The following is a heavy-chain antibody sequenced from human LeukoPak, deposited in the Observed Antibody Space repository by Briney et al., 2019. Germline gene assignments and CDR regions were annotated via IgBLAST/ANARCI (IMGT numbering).Heavy chain of an antibody. CDR3: ARDGMTTVGSRAFDI. V-gene: IGHV3-53*01. Sequence: GGSLRLSCAASGFTVSSNYMSWVRQAPGKGLEWVSVIYSGGSTYYADSVKGRFTISRDNSKDTLYLQMNSLRAEDTAVYYCARDGMTTVGSRAFDIWGQGTMVTVSS. D-gene: IGHD4-23*01. CDR2: IYSGGST. CDR1: GFTVSSNY. J-gene: IGHJ3*02.